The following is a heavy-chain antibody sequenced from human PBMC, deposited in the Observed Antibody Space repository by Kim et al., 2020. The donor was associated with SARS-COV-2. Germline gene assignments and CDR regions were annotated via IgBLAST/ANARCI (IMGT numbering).Heavy chain of an antibody. J-gene: IGHJ4*02. V-gene: IGHV1-46*01. CDR2: ST. CDR3: ARIGGWYVDY. Sequence: STSYAQKFQGRVTMTRDTSTSTVYMELSSLRSEDTAVDYCARIGGWYVDYWGQGTLVTVSS. D-gene: IGHD6-19*01.